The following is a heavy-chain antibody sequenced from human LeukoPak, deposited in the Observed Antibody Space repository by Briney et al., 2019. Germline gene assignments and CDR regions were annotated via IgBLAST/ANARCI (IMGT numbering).Heavy chain of an antibody. CDR2: NSGST. Sequence: SETLSLTCTVSGGSIRSSYYYWGWIRQPPGKRLEWIGSNSGSTYYNPSLKSRVTISVDTSKNQFSLKLNSVTAADTAVYYCARHYGPWGQGTLVTVSS. J-gene: IGHJ5*02. V-gene: IGHV4-39*01. CDR1: GGSIRSSYYY. D-gene: IGHD3-10*01. CDR3: ARHYGP.